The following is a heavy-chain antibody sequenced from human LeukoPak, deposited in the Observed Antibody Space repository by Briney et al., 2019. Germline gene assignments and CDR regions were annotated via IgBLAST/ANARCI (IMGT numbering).Heavy chain of an antibody. J-gene: IGHJ6*03. Sequence: GGSLRLSCAASGFTFSDYYMSWIRQAPGKGLEWVSYISSSGSTIYYADSVKGRFTFSRDNAKNSLYLQMNSLRAEDTAVYYCARGGGSSRWDYYYYYMDVWGKGTTVTVSS. D-gene: IGHD6-6*01. CDR1: GFTFSDYY. CDR3: ARGGGSSRWDYYYYYMDV. CDR2: ISSSGSTI. V-gene: IGHV3-11*04.